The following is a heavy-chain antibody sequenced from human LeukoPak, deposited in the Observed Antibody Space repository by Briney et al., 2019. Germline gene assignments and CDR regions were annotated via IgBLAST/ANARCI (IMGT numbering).Heavy chain of an antibody. CDR3: VRGYSFGPYGMDV. Sequence: GGSLRLSCSASGFPFSRYAMRWVRQAPGKGLEYVSAISDSGGSTYYADSVKGRFTISRDNSKNTLYLQMSSLRAEDTAVYFCVRGYSFGPYGMDVGGQGTTVTVSS. D-gene: IGHD2-15*01. V-gene: IGHV3-64D*09. CDR1: GFPFSRYA. CDR2: ISDSGGST. J-gene: IGHJ6*02.